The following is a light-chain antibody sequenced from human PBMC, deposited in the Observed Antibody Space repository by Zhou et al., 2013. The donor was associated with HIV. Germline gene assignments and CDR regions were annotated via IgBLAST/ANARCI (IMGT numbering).Light chain of an antibody. Sequence: QSALTQPASVSGSPGQSIAISCTGTSSDVGSYNRVSWYQQSPGTGPKLMIYEVSNRPSEVPDRFSGSKSGNTASLTISGLQAEDEADYYCSSYSSSSTLYVFGTGTKVTVL. CDR2: EVS. V-gene: IGLV2-18*02. CDR1: SSDVGSYNR. CDR3: SSYSSSSTLYV. J-gene: IGLJ1*01.